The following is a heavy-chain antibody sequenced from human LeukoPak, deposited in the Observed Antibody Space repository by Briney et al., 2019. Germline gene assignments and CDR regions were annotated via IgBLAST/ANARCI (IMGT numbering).Heavy chain of an antibody. CDR2: INPNSGGT. V-gene: IGHV1-2*02. CDR1: GYTFTGYY. D-gene: IGHD6-19*01. Sequence: ASVKVSCKASGYTFTGYYMHWVRRAPGQGLEWMGWINPNSGGTNYAQKFQGRVTMTRDTSISTAYMELSRLRSDDTAVYYCARVYVGQWLVPDYWGQGTLVTVSS. CDR3: ARVYVGQWLVPDY. J-gene: IGHJ4*02.